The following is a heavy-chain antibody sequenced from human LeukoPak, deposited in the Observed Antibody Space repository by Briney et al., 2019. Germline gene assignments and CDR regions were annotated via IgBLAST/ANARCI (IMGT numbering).Heavy chain of an antibody. CDR3: ARDSGYVGDPLYYFDY. CDR2: ISSSSSYI. CDR1: GFTFSSYS. D-gene: IGHD5-12*01. V-gene: IGHV3-21*01. Sequence: GSLRLSCAASGFTFSSYSMNWVRQAPGKGLEWVSSISSSSSYIYYADSVKGRFTISRDNAKNSLYLQMNSLRAEDTAVYYCARDSGYVGDPLYYFDYWGQGTLVTVSS. J-gene: IGHJ4*02.